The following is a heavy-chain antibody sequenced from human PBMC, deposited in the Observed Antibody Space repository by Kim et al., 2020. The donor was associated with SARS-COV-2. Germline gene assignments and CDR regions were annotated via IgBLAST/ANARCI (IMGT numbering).Heavy chain of an antibody. Sequence: GGSLRLSCVTSGFTLGVYAMNWVRQSPGKGLEWVSDISGGGAITLYADSVRGRFTISRDNSKNTLYLQMNSLRAEDTALYYCARVEIMAYDNYFYYSAM. CDR1: GFTLGVYA. D-gene: IGHD3-16*01. V-gene: IGHV3-23*01. J-gene: IGHJ6*01. CDR3: ARVEIMAYDNYFYYSAM. CDR2: ISGGGAIT.